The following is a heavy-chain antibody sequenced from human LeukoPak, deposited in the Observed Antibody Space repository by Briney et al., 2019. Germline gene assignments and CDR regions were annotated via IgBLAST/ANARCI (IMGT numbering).Heavy chain of an antibody. CDR1: GGSIRSVSYY. Sequence: SETLSLTRTVSGGSIRSVSYYWSWLRQPAGKGLEWIGRIYKSGSTNYNPSLKSRLTISVDTSKTQFSLKLSSVTAADTAVYYCARDEAAAGTELSDWGQGTLVTVSS. CDR3: ARDEAAAGTELSD. V-gene: IGHV4-61*02. J-gene: IGHJ4*02. CDR2: IYKSGST. D-gene: IGHD6-13*01.